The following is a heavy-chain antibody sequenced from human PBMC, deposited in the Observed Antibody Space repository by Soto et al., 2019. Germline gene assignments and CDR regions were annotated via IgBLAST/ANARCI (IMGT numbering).Heavy chain of an antibody. Sequence: GGSLRLSCAASGLTFGNYWMHWVRQAPGKGLEWVSRMNSDGSTTNYADSVKGRFTVSRDNARNTLHLQMNSLRADDTAVYYCAKAEVDYWGPGTLVTVSS. J-gene: IGHJ4*02. CDR2: MNSDGSTT. V-gene: IGHV3-74*01. CDR1: GLTFGNYW. CDR3: AKAEVDY.